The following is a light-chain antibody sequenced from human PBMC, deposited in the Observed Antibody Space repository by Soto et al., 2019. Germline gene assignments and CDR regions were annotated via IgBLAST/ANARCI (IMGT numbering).Light chain of an antibody. Sequence: QSALTQPASVSASPGQSITISCSGTSSDFGDSSYVSWYQHHPDKAPKLLIYGGSDRPSGVSNRYSASKSGNTASLTISGLQADDEADYYCSSYSGGRIRVFGTGTKLTVL. CDR1: SSDFGDSSY. V-gene: IGLV2-14*01. J-gene: IGLJ1*01. CDR3: SSYSGGRIRV. CDR2: GGS.